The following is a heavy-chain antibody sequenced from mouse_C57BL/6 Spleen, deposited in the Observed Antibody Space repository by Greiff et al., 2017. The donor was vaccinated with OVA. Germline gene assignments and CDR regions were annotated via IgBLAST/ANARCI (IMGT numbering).Heavy chain of an antibody. J-gene: IGHJ3*01. CDR1: GYTFTSYW. Sequence: VQLQQPGAELVKPGASVKLSCKASGYTFTSYWMHWVKQRPGQGLEWIGMIPPNRGSTNYNEKFKSKATLTVDKSSSSAYMQRSSLTSDDSAFYYCAREEVAYYSNPWFAYWGQGTLVTVSA. CDR2: IPPNRGST. CDR3: AREEVAYYSNPWFAY. V-gene: IGHV1-64*01. D-gene: IGHD2-5*01.